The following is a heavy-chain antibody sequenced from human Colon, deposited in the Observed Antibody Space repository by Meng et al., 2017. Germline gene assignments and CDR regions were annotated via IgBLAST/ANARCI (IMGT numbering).Heavy chain of an antibody. D-gene: IGHD6-19*01. CDR2: ISYDGSNK. J-gene: IGHJ6*02. Sequence: GGSLRLSYAASGFTFSSYAMHWVRQAPGKGLEWVAVISYDGSNKYYADSVKGRFTISRDNSKNTLYLQMNSLRAEDTAVYYCARDWTAVAGTSPPYYYYGMDVWGQGTTVTVSS. V-gene: IGHV3-30*01. CDR1: GFTFSSYA. CDR3: ARDWTAVAGTSPPYYYYGMDV.